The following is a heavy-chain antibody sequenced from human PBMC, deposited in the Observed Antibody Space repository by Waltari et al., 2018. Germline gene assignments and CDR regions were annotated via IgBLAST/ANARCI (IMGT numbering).Heavy chain of an antibody. V-gene: IGHV3-23*04. CDR1: GFTFSSYA. CDR2: ISGSGGST. Sequence: EVQLVESGGGLVQPGGSLRLSCAASGFTFSSYAMSWVRQAPGKGLEWVSAISGSGGSTYSADSVKGRFTISRDNSKNTLYLQMNSLRAEDTAVYYCAKTEGIAVAGTEAYFDLWGRGTLVTVSS. CDR3: AKTEGIAVAGTEAYFDL. J-gene: IGHJ2*01. D-gene: IGHD6-19*01.